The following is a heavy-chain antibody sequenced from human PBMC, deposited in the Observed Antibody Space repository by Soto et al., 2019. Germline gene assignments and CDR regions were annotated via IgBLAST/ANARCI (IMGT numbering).Heavy chain of an antibody. Sequence: EVQLVESGGGLVQPGRSLRLSCAGSGFRFDDNAMHWVRQVPGKGLEWVSGITWKSGTIGYGDSVKGRFTISRDNAKNSLYLQMNSLRTEDSALYYCVRDKRPDGCIGGSCTGYYFDSWGQGTLVTVSS. CDR1: GFRFDDNA. CDR2: ITWKSGTI. CDR3: VRDKRPDGCIGGSCTGYYFDS. J-gene: IGHJ4*02. D-gene: IGHD2-15*01. V-gene: IGHV3-9*01.